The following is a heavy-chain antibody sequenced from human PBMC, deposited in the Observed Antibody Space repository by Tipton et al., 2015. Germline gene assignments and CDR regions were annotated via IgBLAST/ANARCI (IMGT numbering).Heavy chain of an antibody. Sequence: LRLSCTVSGGSVNEYYLTWIRQPPGKGLEWIGYIYNSRSTNSNPSLKSRLTISIDTSNNQFSLKLRSVTAADTAVYYCASGYGDYVNGMDVWGQGTLVTVSS. CDR3: ASGYGDYVNGMDV. V-gene: IGHV4-59*02. D-gene: IGHD4-17*01. CDR2: IYNSRST. J-gene: IGHJ4*02. CDR1: GGSVNEYY.